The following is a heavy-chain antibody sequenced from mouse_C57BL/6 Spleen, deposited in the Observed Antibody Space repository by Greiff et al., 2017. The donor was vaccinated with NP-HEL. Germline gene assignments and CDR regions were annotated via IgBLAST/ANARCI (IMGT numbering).Heavy chain of an antibody. V-gene: IGHV5-4*01. CDR2: LCHCGSYP. CDR3: ARDETNFDY. Sequence: EVQVVESGGGLVKPGGSLKLSCAASGFTFSSYSMSWVRQTPEQWLECVATLCHCGSYPYYPDNVKGRFTISRDNAKNNLYLQMSHLKSEDTAMYYWARDETNFDYWGQGTTRTVSS. J-gene: IGHJ2*01. CDR1: GFTFSSYS. D-gene: IGHD2-13*01.